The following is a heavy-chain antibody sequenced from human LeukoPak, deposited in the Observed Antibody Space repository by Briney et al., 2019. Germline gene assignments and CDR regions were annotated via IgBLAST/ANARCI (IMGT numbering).Heavy chain of an antibody. D-gene: IGHD1-1*01. V-gene: IGHV3-20*04. CDR2: INWNGGST. Sequence: GGSLRLSCAASGFTFEDYGMSWVRQGPGKGLEWVCDINWNGGSTGYADSVKGRFTISRDNAKNSLYLQMNGLRTDDTAFYYCAGENWISDAFDVWGQGTMVTVSS. CDR1: GFTFEDYG. J-gene: IGHJ3*01. CDR3: AGENWISDAFDV.